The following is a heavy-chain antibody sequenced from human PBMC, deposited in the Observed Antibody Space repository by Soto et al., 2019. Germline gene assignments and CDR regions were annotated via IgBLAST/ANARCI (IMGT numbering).Heavy chain of an antibody. V-gene: IGHV4-39*01. CDR2: IYHTGNA. CDR1: GGSINSGGFY. D-gene: IGHD3-22*01. CDR3: ARDFFDSSDYTTNWFDP. J-gene: IGHJ5*02. Sequence: SETLSLTCTVSGGSINSGGFYWSWIRQPPGEGLEWIGSIYHTGNAYYNPSLKSRVTISVDTSKNQFSLKLTSVTAADAALYYCARDFFDSSDYTTNWFDPWGQGTLVTVSS.